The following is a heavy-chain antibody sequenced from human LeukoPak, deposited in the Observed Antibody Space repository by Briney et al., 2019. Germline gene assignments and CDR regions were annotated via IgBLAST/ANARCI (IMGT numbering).Heavy chain of an antibody. J-gene: IGHJ4*02. CDR1: GGSFSGYY. CDR2: INHSGST. CDR3: ARTGYYDSSGYYYDY. Sequence: SETLSLTCAVYGGSFSGYYWSWIRQPPGKGLEWIGEINHSGSTNYNPSLKSRVTISVDTSKNQFSLKLSSVTAADTAVYYCARTGYYDSSGYYYDYWGQGTLVTVSS. D-gene: IGHD3-22*01. V-gene: IGHV4-34*01.